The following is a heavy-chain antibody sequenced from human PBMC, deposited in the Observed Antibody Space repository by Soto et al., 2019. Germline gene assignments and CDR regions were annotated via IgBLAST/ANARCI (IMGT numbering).Heavy chain of an antibody. CDR3: ARARGGLSVVTATYFDS. CDR1: GFTVSSNY. CDR2: IYSGGST. Sequence: EVQLVESGGGLIQPGGSLRLSCAASGFTVSSNYMTWVRQAPGKGLEWVSLIYSGGSTYYTNSVKGRFTISRDNSKNTPYLQMNNLRAEDTAVYYCARARGGLSVVTATYFDSWGQGTLVPVSS. D-gene: IGHD2-21*02. J-gene: IGHJ4*02. V-gene: IGHV3-53*01.